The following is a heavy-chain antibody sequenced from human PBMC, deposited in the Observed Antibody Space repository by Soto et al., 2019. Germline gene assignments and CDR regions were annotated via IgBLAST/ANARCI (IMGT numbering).Heavy chain of an antibody. J-gene: IGHJ4*02. CDR1: GFTFSSYG. D-gene: IGHD6-6*01. CDR2: ISYDGSNK. Sequence: GGSLRLSCAASGFTFSSYGMHWVRQAPGKGLEWVAVISYDGSNKYYADSVKGRFTISRDNSKNTLYLQMNSLRAEDTAVYYCAKDHSIAAHPPDYWGQGNLVTVS. CDR3: AKDHSIAAHPPDY. V-gene: IGHV3-30*18.